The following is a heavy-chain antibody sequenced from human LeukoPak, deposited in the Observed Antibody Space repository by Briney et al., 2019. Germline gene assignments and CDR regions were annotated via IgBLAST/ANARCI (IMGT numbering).Heavy chain of an antibody. D-gene: IGHD3-10*01. CDR3: ARDRWFGPFDP. CDR2: IYYSGST. CDR1: GGSVSSGSYY. J-gene: IGHJ5*02. V-gene: IGHV4-61*01. Sequence: SETLSLTCTVSGGSVSSGSYYWSWIRQPLGKGLEWIGYIYYSGSTNYNPSLKSRVTISVDTSKNQFSLKLSSVTAADTAVYYCARDRWFGPFDPWGQGTLVTVSS.